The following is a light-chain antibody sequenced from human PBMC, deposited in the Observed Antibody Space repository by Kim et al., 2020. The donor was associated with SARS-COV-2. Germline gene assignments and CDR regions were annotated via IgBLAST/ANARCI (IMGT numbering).Light chain of an antibody. CDR3: QHYENLPFT. Sequence: SASVGDRVTITCQASQDISNYLNWFQQKSGKAPKLLIYDASNLETGVPSRFSGSGSGTDFTFTITSLQPEDIATYYCQHYENLPFTFGQGTKLEIK. CDR1: QDISNY. V-gene: IGKV1-33*01. CDR2: DAS. J-gene: IGKJ2*01.